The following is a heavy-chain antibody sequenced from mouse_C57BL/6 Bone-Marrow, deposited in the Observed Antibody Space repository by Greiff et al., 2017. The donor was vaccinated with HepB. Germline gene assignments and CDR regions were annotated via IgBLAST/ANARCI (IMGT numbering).Heavy chain of an antibody. CDR1: GYTFTSYW. CDR3: ARRPTAY. J-gene: IGHJ3*01. V-gene: IGHV1-50*01. CDR2: IDPSDSYT. Sequence: QVQLQQSGAELVKPGASVKLSCKASGYTFTSYWMQWVKQRPGQGLEWIGEIDPSDSYTNYNQKFKGKATLTVDTSSSTAYMQLSSLTSEDSAVYYCARRPTAYWGQGTLVTVSA.